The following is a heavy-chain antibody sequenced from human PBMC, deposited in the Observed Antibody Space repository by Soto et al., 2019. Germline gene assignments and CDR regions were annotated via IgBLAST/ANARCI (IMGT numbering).Heavy chain of an antibody. D-gene: IGHD3-22*01. CDR3: ARHLYYYDSSGYYYYYYYGMDI. CDR1: GGSISSSNW. CDR2: IYHSGST. J-gene: IGHJ6*02. Sequence: SETPLTCAVSGGSISSSNWWSWVRQPPGKGLEWIGEIYHSGSTNYNPSLKSRVTISVDKSKNQFSLKLSSVTAADTAVYYCARHLYYYDSSGYYYYYYYGMDIWGQGTTVTVSS. V-gene: IGHV4-4*02.